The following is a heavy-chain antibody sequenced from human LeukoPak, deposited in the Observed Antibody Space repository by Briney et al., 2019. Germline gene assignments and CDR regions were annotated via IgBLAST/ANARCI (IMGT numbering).Heavy chain of an antibody. V-gene: IGHV1-18*01. CDR3: ASAPPNMGYYDTSGAFDP. D-gene: IGHD3-22*01. Sequence: ASVKVSCKASGYTFTSYGISWVRQAPGQGLEWMGWISAYNGNTNYAQKFQGRVTITRDTSASTAYMELSSLRSEDTAVYYCASAPPNMGYYDTSGAFDPWGQGTLVTVSS. CDR1: GYTFTSYG. J-gene: IGHJ5*02. CDR2: ISAYNGNT.